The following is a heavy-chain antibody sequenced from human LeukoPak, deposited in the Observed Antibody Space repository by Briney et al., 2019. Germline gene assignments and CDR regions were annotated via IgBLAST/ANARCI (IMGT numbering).Heavy chain of an antibody. Sequence: ASVKVSCKASGYPFFSSGISWVRQAPGQGLEWLGWFSAYNGVTHYARKFRGRLTITTDTSTSTAYMELRSLRSEDTAVYYCANPPTSIVVVTTYYYYGMDVWGQGTTVTVSS. J-gene: IGHJ6*02. D-gene: IGHD2-21*02. CDR2: FSAYNGVT. V-gene: IGHV1-18*01. CDR3: ANPPTSIVVVTTYYYYGMDV. CDR1: GYPFFSSG.